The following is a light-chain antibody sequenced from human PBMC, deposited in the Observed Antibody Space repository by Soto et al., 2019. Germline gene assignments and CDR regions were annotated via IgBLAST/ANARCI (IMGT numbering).Light chain of an antibody. J-gene: IGKJ2*01. CDR2: KAS. V-gene: IGKV1-5*03. CDR1: QSISNW. Sequence: DIQMTQSPSTLSASVGDRVTITCRASQSISNWLAWYQQKPGKAPKLLIYKASSLESGVPSRFSGSGSGTEFTLTISSLQPDDLTTYYCQQYYTSSYTFGQGTKLEIK. CDR3: QQYYTSSYT.